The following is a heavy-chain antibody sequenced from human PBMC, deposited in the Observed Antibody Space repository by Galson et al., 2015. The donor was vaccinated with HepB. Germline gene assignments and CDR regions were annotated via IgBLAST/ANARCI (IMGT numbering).Heavy chain of an antibody. Sequence: SVKVSCKASGYTFTGYYMHWVRQAPGKGLEWMGWINPDSGGTNYAQKFQGWVTMTRDTSISTAYMELSRLRSDDTAVYYCAREGDYFDSGSYYKTLDYWGQGAPVTVTS. D-gene: IGHD3-10*01. CDR3: AREGDYFDSGSYYKTLDY. CDR2: INPDSGGT. V-gene: IGHV1-2*04. J-gene: IGHJ4*02. CDR1: GYTFTGYY.